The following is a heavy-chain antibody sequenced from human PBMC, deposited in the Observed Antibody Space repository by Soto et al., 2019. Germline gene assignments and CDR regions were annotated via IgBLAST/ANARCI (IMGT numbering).Heavy chain of an antibody. J-gene: IGHJ3*02. Sequence: EVQLVETGGGLIQPGGSLRLSCAASGFTVSSNYMSWVRQAPGKGLEWVSVIYSGGSTYYADSVKGRFTISRDNSKNTLYLQMNSLRAEDTAVYYCARVYSSGWYWGAFDIWGQGTMVTVSS. CDR1: GFTVSSNY. CDR3: ARVYSSGWYWGAFDI. D-gene: IGHD6-19*01. CDR2: IYSGGST. V-gene: IGHV3-53*02.